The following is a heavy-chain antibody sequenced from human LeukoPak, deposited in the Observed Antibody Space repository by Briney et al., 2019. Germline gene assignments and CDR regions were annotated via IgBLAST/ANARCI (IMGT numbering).Heavy chain of an antibody. V-gene: IGHV3-30*02. J-gene: IGHJ4*02. CDR1: GFTFSFYG. CDR2: IQYDGSNK. CDR3: AKDSSTWSPDH. Sequence: PGGSLRLSCAASGFTFSFYGMHWVRQAPGKGLEWVAFIQYDGSNKYYTDSVKGRFTISRDNSKNTLYLQMNSLRAEDTAVYYCAKDSSTWSPDHWGQGTLVTVPS. D-gene: IGHD2-2*01.